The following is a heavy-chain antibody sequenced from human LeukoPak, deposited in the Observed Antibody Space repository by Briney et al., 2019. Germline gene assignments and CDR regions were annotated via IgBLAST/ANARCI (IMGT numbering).Heavy chain of an antibody. CDR2: INHSGST. V-gene: IGHV4-34*01. CDR3: AREPASPGAFDY. D-gene: IGHD2-2*01. Sequence: PSETLSLTCAVYGGSFSGYYWSWIRQPPGKGLEWIGEINHSGSTNYNPSLKSRVTISVDTSKNQFSLKLSSVTAADTAVYYCAREPASPGAFDYWGQGTLVTVSS. CDR1: GGSFSGYY. J-gene: IGHJ4*02.